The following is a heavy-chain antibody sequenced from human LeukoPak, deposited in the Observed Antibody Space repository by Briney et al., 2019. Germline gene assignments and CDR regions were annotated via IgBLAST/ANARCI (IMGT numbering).Heavy chain of an antibody. D-gene: IGHD3-22*01. Sequence: SETLSLTCTVSGGSFSSYYWSWIRQPPGKGLEWIGYIYYSGSTDYNPSLKSRVTISVETSKNQFSLNLSSVTAADTAVYYCARGDYSSGYYYYFDYWGQGTLVTVSS. CDR1: GGSFSSYY. J-gene: IGHJ4*02. CDR2: IYYSGST. CDR3: ARGDYSSGYYYYFDY. V-gene: IGHV4-59*01.